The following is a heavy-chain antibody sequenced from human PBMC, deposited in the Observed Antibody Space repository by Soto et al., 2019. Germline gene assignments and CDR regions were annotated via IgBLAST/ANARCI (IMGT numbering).Heavy chain of an antibody. J-gene: IGHJ3*02. CDR2: IYYSGST. Sequence: SETLSLTCTVSGGSISSYYWSWIRQPPGKGLEWIGYIYYSGSTNYNPSLKSRVTISVDTSKNQFSLKLSSVTAADTAVYYCARLSSSSGIDDAFDIWGQGTMGTVSS. D-gene: IGHD6-13*01. CDR1: GGSISSYY. CDR3: ARLSSSSGIDDAFDI. V-gene: IGHV4-59*01.